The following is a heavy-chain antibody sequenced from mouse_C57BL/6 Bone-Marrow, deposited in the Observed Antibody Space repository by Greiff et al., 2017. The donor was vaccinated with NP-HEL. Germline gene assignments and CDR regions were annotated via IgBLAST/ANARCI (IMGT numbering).Heavy chain of an antibody. D-gene: IGHD6-1*01. V-gene: IGHV1-74*01. Sequence: QVHVKQPGAELVKPGASVKVSCKASGYTFTSYWMHWVKQRPGQGLEWIGRIHPSDSDTNYNQKFKGKATLTVDKSSSTAYMQLSSLTSEDSAVYYCAIGQLGSLCAYWGQGTLVTVAA. J-gene: IGHJ3*01. CDR1: GYTFTSYW. CDR3: AIGQLGSLCAY. CDR2: IHPSDSDT.